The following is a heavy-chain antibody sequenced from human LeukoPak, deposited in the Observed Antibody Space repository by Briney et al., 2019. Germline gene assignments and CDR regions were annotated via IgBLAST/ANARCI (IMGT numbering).Heavy chain of an antibody. J-gene: IGHJ4*02. CDR2: ISGSDDNT. Sequence: GGSLRLSCAASGFTINGYSMSLVRQAPGKGLEWVSAISGSDDNTYYADSVRGRFTISRGSSSNMLYLQMNSLRGEDTAIYYCVRDGWDYWGQGTLVTVSS. V-gene: IGHV3-23*01. CDR3: VRDGWDY. CDR1: GFTINGYS.